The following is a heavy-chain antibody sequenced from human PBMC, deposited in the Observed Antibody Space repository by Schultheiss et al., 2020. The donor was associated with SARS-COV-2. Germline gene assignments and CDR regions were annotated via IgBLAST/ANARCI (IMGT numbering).Heavy chain of an antibody. CDR1: GGSISSGGYY. CDR3: ACAKVPAAHEALKGPIIDY. V-gene: IGHV4-31*03. Sequence: SETLSLTCTVSGGSISSGGYYWSWIRQHPGKGLEWIGYIYYSGSTNYNPSLKSRVTISVDTSKNQFSLKLSSVTAADTAVYYCACAKVPAAHEALKGPIIDYWGQGTLVTVSS. CDR2: IYYSGST. J-gene: IGHJ4*02. D-gene: IGHD2-2*01.